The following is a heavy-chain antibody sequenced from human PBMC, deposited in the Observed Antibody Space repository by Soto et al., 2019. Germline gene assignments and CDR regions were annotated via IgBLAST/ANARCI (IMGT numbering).Heavy chain of an antibody. Sequence: SETLSLTRTVSGGSISSSSYYWCWIRQPPGKGLEWIGSIYYSGSTYYNPSLKSRVTISVDTSKNQFSLKLSSVTAADTAVYYCARTLDYGDYVFDYWGQGTLVTVSS. CDR1: GGSISSSSYY. CDR2: IYYSGST. D-gene: IGHD4-17*01. V-gene: IGHV4-39*01. J-gene: IGHJ4*02. CDR3: ARTLDYGDYVFDY.